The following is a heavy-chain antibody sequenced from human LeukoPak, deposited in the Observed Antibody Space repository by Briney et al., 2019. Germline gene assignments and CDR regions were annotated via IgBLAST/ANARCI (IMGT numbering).Heavy chain of an antibody. CDR2: IYTSGST. Sequence: SETLSLTCTVSGGSLSSGSYYWSWIRQPAGKGLEWIGRIYTSGSTNYHPSLKSRVTISVDRSKNQFSLMLRSVTAADEAVYYCARAVGSSESNWFDPWGQGTLATVSS. CDR1: GGSLSSGSYY. V-gene: IGHV4-61*02. CDR3: ARAVGSSESNWFDP. D-gene: IGHD1-26*01. J-gene: IGHJ5*01.